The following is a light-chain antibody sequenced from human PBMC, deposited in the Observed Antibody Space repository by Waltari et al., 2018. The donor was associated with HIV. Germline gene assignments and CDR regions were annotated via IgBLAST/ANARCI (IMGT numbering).Light chain of an antibody. V-gene: IGLV3-21*04. CDR1: NIGSKS. CDR2: YDS. CDR3: QVWDSSSDHWV. J-gene: IGLJ3*02. Sequence: SYVLTQPPSVSVAPGKTARITCWGNNIGSKSVHWYQQKPGQAPVLVIYYDSDRPSGIPERFSGSNSGNTATLTIRRVEAGDEADYYCQVWDSSSDHWVFGGGTKLTVL.